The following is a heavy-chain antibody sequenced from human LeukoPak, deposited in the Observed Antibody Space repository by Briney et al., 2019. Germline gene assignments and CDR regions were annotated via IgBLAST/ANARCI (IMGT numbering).Heavy chain of an antibody. CDR2: FDPEDGET. Sequence: ASVKVSRKVSLYTLTELSMHWVPQAPRKRLEGMGGFDPEDGETIYAQKFQGRVTMTEDTSTDTAYMELSSLRSEDTAVYYCATDLGYYDSSGYYYKWFDPWGQGTLVTVSS. D-gene: IGHD3-22*01. J-gene: IGHJ5*02. CDR3: ATDLGYYDSSGYYYKWFDP. CDR1: LYTLTELS. V-gene: IGHV1-24*01.